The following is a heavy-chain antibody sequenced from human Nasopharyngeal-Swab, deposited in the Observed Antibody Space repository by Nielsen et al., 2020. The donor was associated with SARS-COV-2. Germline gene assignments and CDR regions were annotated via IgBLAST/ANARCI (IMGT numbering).Heavy chain of an antibody. CDR1: GFTFSGSA. V-gene: IGHV3-73*01. CDR2: IRSKANSYAT. CDR3: TRPLGATVVTALTGYYYYMDV. Sequence: GGSLRLSCAASGFTFSGSAMHWVRQASGKGLEWVGRIRSKANSYATAYAASVKGRFTISRDDSKNTAYLQMNSLKTEDTAVYYCTRPLGATVVTALTGYYYYMDVWGKGTTVTVFS. D-gene: IGHD4-23*01. J-gene: IGHJ6*03.